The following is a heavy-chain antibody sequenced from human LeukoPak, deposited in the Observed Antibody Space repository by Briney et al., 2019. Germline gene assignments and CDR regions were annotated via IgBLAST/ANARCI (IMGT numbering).Heavy chain of an antibody. D-gene: IGHD4-11*01. J-gene: IGHJ6*03. Sequence: SETLSLTCTVSGGSISSYYWSWIRQPAGKGLEWIGRIYTSGSTNYNPSLKSRVTMSVDTSKNQFSLKLSSVTAADTAVYYCAREGPDYSNYYYYYMDVWGKGTTVTVSS. CDR3: AREGPDYSNYYYYYMDV. V-gene: IGHV4-4*07. CDR1: GGSISSYY. CDR2: IYTSGST.